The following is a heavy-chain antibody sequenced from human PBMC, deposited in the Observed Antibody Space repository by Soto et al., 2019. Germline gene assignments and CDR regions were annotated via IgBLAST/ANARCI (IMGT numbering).Heavy chain of an antibody. CDR1: GYSFTSYW. CDR2: IDPSDSYT. D-gene: IGHD3-3*01. J-gene: IGHJ6*02. CDR3: ARHAPRYDFWSGHSTSAYGMDV. Sequence: GDSLKISCKGSGYSFTSYWISWVRQMPGKGLEWMGRIDPSDSYTNYSPSFQGHVTISADKSISTAYLQWSSLKASDTAMYYCARHAPRYDFWSGHSTSAYGMDVWGQGTTVTVSS. V-gene: IGHV5-10-1*01.